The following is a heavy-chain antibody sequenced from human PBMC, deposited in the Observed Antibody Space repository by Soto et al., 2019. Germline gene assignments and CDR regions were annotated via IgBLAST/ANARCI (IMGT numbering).Heavy chain of an antibody. J-gene: IGHJ6*02. D-gene: IGHD2-2*01. CDR3: ARSQGSSTSLEIYYYYYYGMDV. CDR2: IIPISGTA. V-gene: IGHV1-69*01. Sequence: QVQLVQSGAEVKKPGSSVKVSCKASGGTFSSYAISWVRQAPGQGLEWMGGIIPISGTANYAQKFQGRVTIPADESTSTAYMGLGSLRSEDTAVYYCARSQGSSTSLEIYYYYYYGMDVWGQGTTVTVSS. CDR1: GGTFSSYA.